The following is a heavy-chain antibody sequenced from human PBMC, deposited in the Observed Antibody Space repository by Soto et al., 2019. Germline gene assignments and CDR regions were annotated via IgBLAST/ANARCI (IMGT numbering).Heavy chain of an antibody. CDR3: ARARYYYDSSGYYYFDY. Sequence: EVQLVESGGGLVKPGGSLRLSCAASGFTFSSYSMNWVRQAPGKGLEWVSSISSSSSYIYYADSVKGRFTISRDNAKNSLYLQMNSLRAEDTAMYYCARARYYYDSSGYYYFDYWGQGTLVTVSS. V-gene: IGHV3-21*01. J-gene: IGHJ4*02. D-gene: IGHD3-22*01. CDR1: GFTFSSYS. CDR2: ISSSSSYI.